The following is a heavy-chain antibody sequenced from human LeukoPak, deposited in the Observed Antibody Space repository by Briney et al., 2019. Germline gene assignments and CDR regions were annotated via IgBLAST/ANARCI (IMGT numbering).Heavy chain of an antibody. J-gene: IGHJ4*02. CDR1: GYTFTSYD. CDR2: MNPNSGNT. V-gene: IGHV1-8*01. D-gene: IGHD3-10*01. CDR3: ARGRGVLLWFGESFDY. Sequence: ASVKLSCKASGYTFTSYDINWVRQATGQGLEWMGWMNPNSGNTGYAQKFQGRVTMTRNTSISTAYMELSSLRSEDTAVYYCARGRGVLLWFGESFDYWGQGTLVTVSS.